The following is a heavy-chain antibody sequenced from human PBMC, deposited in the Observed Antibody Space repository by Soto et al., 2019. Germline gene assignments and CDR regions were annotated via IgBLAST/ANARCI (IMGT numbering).Heavy chain of an antibody. CDR3: AKEIASSYFPLDN. V-gene: IGHV3-23*01. Sequence: GGSLRLSCVASGFTFSYYAMSWVRQAPGKGLEWASTISGSGGSTYYADSVKGRFTISSDTSRNTLYLQMNNLRAEDTAVYYCAKEIASSYFPLDNWGQGTLVTVSS. CDR2: ISGSGGST. CDR1: GFTFSYYA. D-gene: IGHD2-15*01. J-gene: IGHJ4*02.